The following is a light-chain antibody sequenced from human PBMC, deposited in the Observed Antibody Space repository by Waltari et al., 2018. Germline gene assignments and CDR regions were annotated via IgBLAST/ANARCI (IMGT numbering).Light chain of an antibody. CDR3: QQRSNWPSFT. J-gene: IGKJ3*01. V-gene: IGKV3-11*01. Sequence: EIVLTQSPATLSLSPGERATLSCRASQSVTSYVAWYQQKPGQAPRLLVFDASNRATGIPARFSGSGSGTDFTLTISTLEPEEFAVYYCQQRSNWPSFTFGPGTKVDIK. CDR2: DAS. CDR1: QSVTSY.